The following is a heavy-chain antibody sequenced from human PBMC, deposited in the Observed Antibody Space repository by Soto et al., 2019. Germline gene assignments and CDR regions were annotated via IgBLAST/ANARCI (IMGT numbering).Heavy chain of an antibody. V-gene: IGHV3-15*07. CDR3: TTEVDTAMVTPGY. J-gene: IGHJ4*02. D-gene: IGHD5-18*01. CDR2: IKSKTDGGTT. Sequence: PGGSLRLSCAASGFTFSNAWMNWVRQAPGKGLEWVGRIKSKTDGGTTDYAAPVKGGFAISRDDSKNTLYLQMNSLKTEDTAVYYCTTEVDTAMVTPGYWGQGTLVTVSS. CDR1: GFTFSNAW.